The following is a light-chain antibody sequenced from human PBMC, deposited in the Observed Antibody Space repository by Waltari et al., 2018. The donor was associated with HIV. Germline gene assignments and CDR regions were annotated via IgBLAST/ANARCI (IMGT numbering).Light chain of an antibody. CDR2: GNS. CDR3: QSYDSSLSGYVV. CDR1: SSNIGAGYD. V-gene: IGLV1-40*01. Sequence: QSVLTQPPSVSGAPGQRVTISCTGSSSNIGAGYDVHWYQQLPGTAPKLLIEGNSNRPSGVPDRFSGSKSGTSASRAITGLQAEDEADYYCQSYDSSLSGYVVFGGGTKLTVL. J-gene: IGLJ2*01.